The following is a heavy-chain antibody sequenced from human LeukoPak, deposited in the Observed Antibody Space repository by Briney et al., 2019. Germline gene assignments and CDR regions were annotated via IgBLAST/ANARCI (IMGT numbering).Heavy chain of an antibody. CDR1: GFTFSNYE. V-gene: IGHV3-48*03. Sequence: PGGSLRLSCAASGFTFSNYEMNWVRQAPGKGLEWVSYISSSGSTTYYADSVKGRFTISRDNAKNSLYLQMNSLRAEDTAVYYCARGYCSGGSCYFDYWGQGTLVTVSP. D-gene: IGHD2-15*01. CDR3: ARGYCSGGSCYFDY. J-gene: IGHJ4*02. CDR2: ISSSGSTT.